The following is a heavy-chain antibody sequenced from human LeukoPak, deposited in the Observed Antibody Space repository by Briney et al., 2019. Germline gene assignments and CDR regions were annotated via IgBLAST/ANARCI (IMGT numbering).Heavy chain of an antibody. CDR2: FDPEDSET. CDR3: ASVYSSSWYARGNWFDP. D-gene: IGHD6-13*01. CDR1: GYTLTELS. J-gene: IGHJ5*02. V-gene: IGHV1-24*01. Sequence: ASVKVSCKVSGYTLTELSMHWVRQAPGKGREWMGGFDPEDSETIYAQKFQGRVTMTEDTSTDTAYMELSSLRSEDTAVYYCASVYSSSWYARGNWFDPWGQGTLVTVSS.